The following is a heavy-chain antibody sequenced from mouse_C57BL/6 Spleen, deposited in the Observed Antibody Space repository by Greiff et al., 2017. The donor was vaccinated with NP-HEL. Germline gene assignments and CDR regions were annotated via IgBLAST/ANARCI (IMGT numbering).Heavy chain of an antibody. CDR2: IRNKANGYTT. Sequence: EVHLVESGGGLVQPGGSLSLSCAASGFTFTDYYMSWVRQPPGKALEWLGFIRNKANGYTTEYSASVKGRFTISRDNSQSILYLQVNALRAEDSATYYCERYDYYGFPDWGQGTLVTVSA. CDR3: ERYDYYGFPD. J-gene: IGHJ3*01. V-gene: IGHV7-3*01. D-gene: IGHD1-1*01. CDR1: GFTFTDYY.